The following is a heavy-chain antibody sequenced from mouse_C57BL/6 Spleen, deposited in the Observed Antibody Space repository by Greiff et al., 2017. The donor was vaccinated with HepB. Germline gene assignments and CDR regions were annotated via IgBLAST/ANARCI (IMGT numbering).Heavy chain of an antibody. CDR3: AKGSYYDYDAGYYYAMDY. V-gene: IGHV1-20*01. D-gene: IGHD2-4*01. J-gene: IGHJ4*01. Sequence: SGPELVKPGDSVKISCKASGYSFTGYFMNWVMQSHGKSLEWIGRINPYNGDTFYNQKFKGKATLTVDKSSSTAHMELRSLTSEDSAVYYCAKGSYYDYDAGYYYAMDYWGQGTSVTVSS. CDR2: INPYNGDT. CDR1: GYSFTGYF.